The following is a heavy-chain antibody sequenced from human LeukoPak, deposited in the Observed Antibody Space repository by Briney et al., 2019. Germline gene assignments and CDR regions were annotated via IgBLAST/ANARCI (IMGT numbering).Heavy chain of an antibody. CDR2: MNPNSGNT. CDR3: ARGMVRGVITPAY. V-gene: IGHV1-8*01. Sequence: ASVKVSCKASGYTFTSYDINWVRQATGQGLQWMGRMNPNSGNTGYAQKFQGRVTMTRNTSISTAYMELSSLRSEDTAVYYCARGMVRGVITPAYWGQGTLVTVSS. CDR1: GYTFTSYD. D-gene: IGHD3-10*01. J-gene: IGHJ4*02.